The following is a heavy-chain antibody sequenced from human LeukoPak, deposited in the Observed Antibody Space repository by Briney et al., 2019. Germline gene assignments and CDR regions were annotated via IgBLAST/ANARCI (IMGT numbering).Heavy chain of an antibody. D-gene: IGHD3-22*01. J-gene: IGHJ4*02. V-gene: IGHV3-73*01. Sequence: PGGSLKLSCAASGFTFSGSAMDWVRQASGKGLEWVGRIRSKANSYATAYAASVKGRFTISRDDSKNTAHLQMNSLKTEDTAVYYCTSPHSSGYSGPIDYWGQGTLVTVSS. CDR2: IRSKANSYAT. CDR1: GFTFSGSA. CDR3: TSPHSSGYSGPIDY.